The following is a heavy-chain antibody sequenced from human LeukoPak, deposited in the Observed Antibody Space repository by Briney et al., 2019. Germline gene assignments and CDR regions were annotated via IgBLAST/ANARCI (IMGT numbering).Heavy chain of an antibody. CDR3: TNSLWFGELVY. D-gene: IGHD3-10*01. CDR2: IRSKAYGGTT. CDR1: GFTFGDYA. J-gene: IGHJ4*02. Sequence: QPGGSLRLSCTASGFTFGDYAMSWVRQAPGKGLEWVGFIRSKAYGGTTEYAASVKGRFTISRDDSKSIAYLQMNSLKTEDTAVYYCTNSLWFGELVYWGQGTLVTVSS. V-gene: IGHV3-49*04.